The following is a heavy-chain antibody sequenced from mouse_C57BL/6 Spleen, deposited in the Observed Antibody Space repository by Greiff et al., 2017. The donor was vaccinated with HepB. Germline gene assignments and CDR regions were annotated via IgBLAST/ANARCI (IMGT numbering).Heavy chain of an antibody. D-gene: IGHD1-1*01. CDR2: INPNNGGT. Sequence: VQLQQSGPELVKPGASVKILCKASGYTFTDYNMDWVKQSHGKSLEWIGDINPNNGGTIYNQKFKGKATLTVDKSSSTAYMELRSLTSEDTAVYYWARHYYGSSYGAMDYWGQGTSVTVSS. V-gene: IGHV1-18*01. CDR1: GYTFTDYN. J-gene: IGHJ4*01. CDR3: ARHYYGSSYGAMDY.